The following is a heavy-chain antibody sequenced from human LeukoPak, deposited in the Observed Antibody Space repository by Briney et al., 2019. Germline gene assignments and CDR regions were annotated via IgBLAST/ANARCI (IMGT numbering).Heavy chain of an antibody. J-gene: IGHJ4*02. Sequence: ASVKVSCKASGYTFTDYYMHLVRQTPGQGLELMGCINPYSGDTNSAPNFQGRVTMTRDTSISTAYMEMSGLRSDDTAVYYCARDLRRDTSGWNSQAVLDYWGQGPLVNVSS. CDR3: ARDLRRDTSGWNSQAVLDY. CDR1: GYTFTDYY. CDR2: INPYSGDT. V-gene: IGHV1-2*02. D-gene: IGHD6-19*01.